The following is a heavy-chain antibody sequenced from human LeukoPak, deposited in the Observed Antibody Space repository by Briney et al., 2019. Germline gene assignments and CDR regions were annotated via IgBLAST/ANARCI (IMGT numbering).Heavy chain of an antibody. Sequence: SETLSLTCTVSGGFFSSSSHYWSWFRQPPGKELEWLGYVFYTGSANYNPSLKSRVTISVDTSKNQFSLTVSSVTAADTAVYYCARDREKYWYFDLWGRGTLVTVSS. J-gene: IGHJ2*01. CDR3: ARDREKYWYFDL. D-gene: IGHD1-26*01. CDR2: VFYTGSA. V-gene: IGHV4-61*01. CDR1: GGFFSSSSHY.